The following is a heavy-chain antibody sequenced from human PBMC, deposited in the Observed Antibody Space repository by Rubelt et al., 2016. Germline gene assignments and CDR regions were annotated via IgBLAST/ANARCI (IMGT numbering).Heavy chain of an antibody. CDR1: GYTFTSYA. J-gene: IGHJ6*01. CDR2: INAGNGNT. Sequence: QVQLVQSGAEVKKPGASVKVSCKASGYTFTSYAMHWVRQAPGQRLEWMGWINAGNGNTKYSINLQGRVTFTRDTSASTAYMELSSLRSEDSALYYCARFALPAVTTAYYYYALDVWGQGTTVTVSS. CDR3: ARFALPAVTTAYYYYALDV. V-gene: IGHV1-3*01. D-gene: IGHD4-17*01.